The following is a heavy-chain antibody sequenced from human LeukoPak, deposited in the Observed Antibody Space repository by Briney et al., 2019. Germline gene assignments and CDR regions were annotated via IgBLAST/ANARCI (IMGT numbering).Heavy chain of an antibody. CDR2: IIPILGIA. D-gene: IGHD6-19*01. CDR1: GGTFSSYA. CDR3: AAYSSGWAISYDAFDI. Sequence: SVKVSCKASGGTFSSYAISWVRQAPGQGLEWMGRIIPILGIANYAQKFQGRVTITAHKSTSTAYMELSSLRSEDTAVYYCAAYSSGWAISYDAFDIWGQGTMVTVSS. J-gene: IGHJ3*02. V-gene: IGHV1-69*04.